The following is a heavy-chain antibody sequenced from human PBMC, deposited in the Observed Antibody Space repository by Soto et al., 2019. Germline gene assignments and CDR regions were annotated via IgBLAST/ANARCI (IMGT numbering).Heavy chain of an antibody. CDR2: INHSGST. V-gene: IGHV4-34*01. Sequence: SETLSLTSAVYGGSFSGYYWSWIRQPPGKGLEWIGEINHSGSTNYNPSLKSRVTISVDTSKNQFSLKLSSVTAADTAVYYCARGRPYSSSWYYNYFYGMDVWGQGTTVTVS. J-gene: IGHJ6*02. CDR1: GGSFSGYY. CDR3: ARGRPYSSSWYYNYFYGMDV. D-gene: IGHD6-13*01.